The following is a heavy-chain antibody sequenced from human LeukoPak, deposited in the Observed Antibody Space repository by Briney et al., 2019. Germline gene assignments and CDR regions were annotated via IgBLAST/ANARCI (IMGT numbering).Heavy chain of an antibody. Sequence: ASVKVSCKASGYTFTGYYMHWVRQAPGQGLEWMGWINPNSGGTNYAQKFQGRVTRTRDTSISTAYMELSRLRSDDTAAYYRASRYDSSGYSPQWGQGTLVTVSS. J-gene: IGHJ4*02. CDR3: ASRYDSSGYSPQ. V-gene: IGHV1-2*02. CDR1: GYTFTGYY. D-gene: IGHD3-22*01. CDR2: INPNSGGT.